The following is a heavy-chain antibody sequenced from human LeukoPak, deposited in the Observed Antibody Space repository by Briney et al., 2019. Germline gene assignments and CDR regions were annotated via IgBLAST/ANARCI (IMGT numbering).Heavy chain of an antibody. CDR3: ARQSKVYYYDSSGYSFDY. D-gene: IGHD3-22*01. V-gene: IGHV4-4*07. Sequence: SETLSLTCTVSGGSISSYYWSWIRQPAGKGLEWIGRIYTSGSTNYNPSLKSRVTMSVDTSKNQFSLKLSSVTAADTAVYYCARQSKVYYYDSSGYSFDYWGQGTLVTVSS. CDR2: IYTSGST. J-gene: IGHJ4*02. CDR1: GGSISSYY.